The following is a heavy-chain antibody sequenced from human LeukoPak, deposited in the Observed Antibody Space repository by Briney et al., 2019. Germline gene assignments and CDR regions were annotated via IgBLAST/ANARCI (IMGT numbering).Heavy chain of an antibody. D-gene: IGHD3-3*01. CDR1: GYTFTSYD. CDR3: ARGRPDYDFWSGYYLAYYYYYGMDV. CDR2: MNPNSGNT. V-gene: IGHV1-8*01. J-gene: IGHJ6*02. Sequence: GASVKVSCKASGYTFTSYDINWVRQATGQGLEWMGWMNPNSGNTGYAQKFQGRVTMTRNTSISTAYMELSSLRSKDTAVYYCARGRPDYDFWSGYYLAYYYYYGMDVWGQGTTVTVSS.